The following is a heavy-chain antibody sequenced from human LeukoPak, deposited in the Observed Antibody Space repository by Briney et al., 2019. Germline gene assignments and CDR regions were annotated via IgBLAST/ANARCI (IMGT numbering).Heavy chain of an antibody. J-gene: IGHJ4*02. D-gene: IGHD2-2*01. V-gene: IGHV1-69*13. CDR2: IIPISGTT. CDR3: ARVRGIVVVPAARGNLDY. CDR1: GGTFSSYA. Sequence: ASVKVSCKASGGTFSSYAITWVRQAPGQGLEWMGKIIPISGTTNYAQKFQGRVTFTADESTSTAYMELSSLRYEDTAVYYCARVRGIVVVPAARGNLDYWGQGTLVTVSS.